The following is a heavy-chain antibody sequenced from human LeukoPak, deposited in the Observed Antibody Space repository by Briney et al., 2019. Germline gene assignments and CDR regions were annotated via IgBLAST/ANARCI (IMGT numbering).Heavy chain of an antibody. CDR3: ASALGGEWLRFPSYYYYGMDV. CDR1: GFTFSSYS. Sequence: PGGSLRLSCAASGFTFSSYSMNWVRQAPGKGLEWVSSISSSSSYIYYADSVKGRFTISRDNAKNSLYLQMNSLRAEDTAAYYCASALGGEWLRFPSYYYYGMDVWGQGTTVTVSS. V-gene: IGHV3-21*01. CDR2: ISSSSSYI. D-gene: IGHD5-12*01. J-gene: IGHJ6*02.